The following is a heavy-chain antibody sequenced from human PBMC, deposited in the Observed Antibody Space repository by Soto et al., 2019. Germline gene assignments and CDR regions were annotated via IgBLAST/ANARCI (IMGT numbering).Heavy chain of an antibody. CDR2: ISGSGGST. CDR1: GFTFSNYA. V-gene: IGHV3-23*01. Sequence: HPGGSLRLSCAASGFTFSNYAMSCVRQAPGKGLEWVSAISGSGGSTYYADSVKGRFTISRDNSKNTLYLQMNSLRAEDTAVYYCAKNAKAVAGHLDYWGQGTLVTVSS. CDR3: AKNAKAVAGHLDY. J-gene: IGHJ4*02. D-gene: IGHD6-19*01.